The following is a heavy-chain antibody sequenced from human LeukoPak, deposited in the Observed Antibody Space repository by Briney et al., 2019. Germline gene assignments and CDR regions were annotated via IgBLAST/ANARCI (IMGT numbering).Heavy chain of an antibody. Sequence: QPGGSLRLSCAASGFTFSSYWMHWVRQAPGKGLVWVSRINSDGSSTSYADSVKGRFTISRDNAKNSLYLQMNSLRAEDTAVYYCAGGSSGYYFPFGYWGQGTLVTVSS. J-gene: IGHJ4*02. CDR2: INSDGSST. CDR1: GFTFSSYW. CDR3: AGGSSGYYFPFGY. D-gene: IGHD3-22*01. V-gene: IGHV3-74*01.